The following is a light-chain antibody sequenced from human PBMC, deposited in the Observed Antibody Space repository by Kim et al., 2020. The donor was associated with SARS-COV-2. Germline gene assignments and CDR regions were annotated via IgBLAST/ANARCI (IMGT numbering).Light chain of an antibody. J-gene: IGLJ3*02. CDR1: SSNIGNNY. CDR3: GTWDSSLSARV. Sequence: QKVTISCSGSSSNIGNNYVSWYQQLPGTAPKLLIYDNYKRPSGIPDRFSASKSGTSATLDITGLQTGDEADYYCGTWDSSLSARVFGGGTKLTVL. V-gene: IGLV1-51*01. CDR2: DNY.